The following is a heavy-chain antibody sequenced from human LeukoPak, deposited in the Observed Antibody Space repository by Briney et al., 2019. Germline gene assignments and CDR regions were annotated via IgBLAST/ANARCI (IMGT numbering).Heavy chain of an antibody. CDR1: GYSISSGFY. J-gene: IGHJ4*02. CDR2: VYHGGSS. Sequence: SETLSLTCTVSGYSISSGFYWGWIRQPPGKGLEWIGNVYHGGSSCYNPSLKSRVTISVDTSKNQFSLNLYSVTAADTAVYYCARRVGSSDCFDYWGQGTLVTVSS. CDR3: ARRVGSSDCFDY. D-gene: IGHD6-6*01. V-gene: IGHV4-38-2*02.